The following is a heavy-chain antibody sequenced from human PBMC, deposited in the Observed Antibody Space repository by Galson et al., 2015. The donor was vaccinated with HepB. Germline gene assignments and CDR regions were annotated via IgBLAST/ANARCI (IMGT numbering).Heavy chain of an antibody. CDR2: IYYSGST. V-gene: IGHV4-39*01. Sequence: ETLSLTCTVSGGSISSSSYYWGWIRQPPGKGLEWIGSIYYSGSTYYNPSLKSRVTISVDTSKNQFSLKLSSVTAADTAVYYCASITERPRPKGAFDIWGQGTMVTVSS. CDR1: GGSISSSSYY. J-gene: IGHJ3*02. D-gene: IGHD1-14*01. CDR3: ASITERPRPKGAFDI.